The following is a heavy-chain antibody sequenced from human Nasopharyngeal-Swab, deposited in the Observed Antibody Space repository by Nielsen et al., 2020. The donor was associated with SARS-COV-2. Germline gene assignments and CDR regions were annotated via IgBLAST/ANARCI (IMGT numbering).Heavy chain of an antibody. Sequence: GESLKISCAASGFTFSSYSMNWVRQAPGKVLEWVSSISSSSYIYYADSVKGRFTISRDNAKNSLYLQMNSLRAEDTAVYYCARVSGTQSIYYYYGMDVWGQGTTVTVSS. CDR3: ARVSGTQSIYYYYGMDV. CDR2: ISSSSYI. J-gene: IGHJ6*02. V-gene: IGHV3-21*01. D-gene: IGHD1-1*01. CDR1: GFTFSSYS.